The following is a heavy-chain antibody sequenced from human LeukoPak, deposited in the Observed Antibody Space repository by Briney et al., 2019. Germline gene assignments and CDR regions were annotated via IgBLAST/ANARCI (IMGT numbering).Heavy chain of an antibody. CDR1: GYTFTSYD. D-gene: IGHD2-8*01. J-gene: IGHJ4*02. V-gene: IGHV1-8*01. CDR3: GRGRGNGRPENYFDY. CDR2: MNPNSGNT. Sequence: VASVNVSCKASGYTFTSYDINWVRQAPGQGLEGMGWMNPNSGNTGYVQKFQGRVSMTRNTSISTAYMELSSLRSEDTAVYYCGRGRGNGRPENYFDYWGQGTLVTVSS.